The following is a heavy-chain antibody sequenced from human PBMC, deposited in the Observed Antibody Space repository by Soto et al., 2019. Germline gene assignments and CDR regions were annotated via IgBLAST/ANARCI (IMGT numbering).Heavy chain of an antibody. CDR2: IYYSGST. Sequence: PSETLSLTCTVSGGSISSSSYYWGWIRQPPGKGLEWIGSIYYSGSTYYNPSLKSRVTISVDTSKNQFSLKLSSVTAADTAVYYCAVFWSGYSNFDYWGQGTLVTV. J-gene: IGHJ4*02. D-gene: IGHD3-3*01. CDR3: AVFWSGYSNFDY. CDR1: GGSISSSSYY. V-gene: IGHV4-39*01.